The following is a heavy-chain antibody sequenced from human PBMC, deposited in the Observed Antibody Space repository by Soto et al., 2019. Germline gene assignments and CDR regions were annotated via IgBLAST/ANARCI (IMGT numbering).Heavy chain of an antibody. CDR2: ISFDGKNR. CDR3: AKRGGVLGGSEHTFFEY. Sequence: QVQLVESGGGVVQPGKSLRLSCAASGFIFSNYGMHWVRQAPGKGLEWVALISFDGKNRNYADSVKGRFTIYRDNPENTLYLEMNSLRPEDTAVYYCAKRGGVLGGSEHTFFEYLGKVTLVTVSS. J-gene: IGHJ4*02. CDR1: GFIFSNYG. D-gene: IGHD2-15*01. V-gene: IGHV3-30*18.